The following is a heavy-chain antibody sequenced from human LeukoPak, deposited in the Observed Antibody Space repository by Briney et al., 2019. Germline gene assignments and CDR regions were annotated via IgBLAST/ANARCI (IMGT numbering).Heavy chain of an antibody. CDR1: GYTFTSYD. D-gene: IGHD5-12*01. CDR2: MNPNSGNT. Sequence: ASVKVSCKASGYTFTSYDINWVGQATGQGLEWMGWMNPNSGNTGYAQKFQGRVTITTDESTSTAYMELSSPRSEDTAVYYCARCSGYDRESWFDPWGQGTLVTVSS. J-gene: IGHJ5*02. CDR3: ARCSGYDRESWFDP. V-gene: IGHV1-8*01.